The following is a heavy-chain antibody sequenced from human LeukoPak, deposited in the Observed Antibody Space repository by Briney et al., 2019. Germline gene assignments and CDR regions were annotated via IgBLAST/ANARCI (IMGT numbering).Heavy chain of an antibody. CDR3: ARDLRIAARPFSCGFDP. Sequence: GASVTVSCKASGYTFTGYYMHGVRQAPGQRLEGMGWINPNSGGTNYAQKFQGRVTMTRDTSISTAYMEMSRLRSDDTAVYYCARDLRIAARPFSCGFDPWGQGTLVTVSS. J-gene: IGHJ5*02. V-gene: IGHV1-2*02. CDR2: INPNSGGT. D-gene: IGHD6-6*01. CDR1: GYTFTGYY.